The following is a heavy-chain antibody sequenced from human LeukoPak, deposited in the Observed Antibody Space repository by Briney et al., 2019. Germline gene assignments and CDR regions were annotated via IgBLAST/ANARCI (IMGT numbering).Heavy chain of an antibody. CDR1: GFTFGDYA. J-gene: IGHJ4*02. Sequence: PGGSLRLSCTASGFTFGDYAMSWVRQAPGKGLEWVGFIRSKAYGGTTEYAASVKGRFTISRDDSKSIAYLQMNSLKTEDTAVYYCTPEDGGYDILTGYSLYDWGQGTLVTVSS. CDR3: TPEDGGYDILTGYSLYD. CDR2: IRSKAYGGTT. D-gene: IGHD3-9*01. V-gene: IGHV3-49*04.